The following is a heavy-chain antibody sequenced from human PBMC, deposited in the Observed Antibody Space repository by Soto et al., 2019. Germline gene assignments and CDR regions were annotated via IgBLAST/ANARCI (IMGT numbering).Heavy chain of an antibody. CDR3: ARDRSTSDY. CDR1: GYTFTSYG. CDR2: IEPYNGDT. Sequence: QVQLVQSGGEVKKPGASVKVSCKAFGYTFTSYGISWVRQAPGQGLEWMGCIEPYNGDTDYALKFQGRVTMTTDTSKSTVYLELRSLRSDDTAVYYCARDRSTSDYWGQGTLVTVSS. J-gene: IGHJ4*02. D-gene: IGHD2-2*01. V-gene: IGHV1-18*04.